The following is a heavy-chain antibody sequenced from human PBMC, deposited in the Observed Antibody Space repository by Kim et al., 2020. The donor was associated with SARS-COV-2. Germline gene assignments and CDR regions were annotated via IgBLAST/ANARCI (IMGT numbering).Heavy chain of an antibody. CDR3: ARVGRRQYYFDY. CDR2: IYYSGST. D-gene: IGHD6-19*01. Sequence: SETLSLTCTVSGGSISSGGYYWSWIRQHPGKGLEWIGYIYYSGSTYYNPSLKSRVTISVDTSKNQFSLKLSSVTAADTAVYYCARVGRRQYYFDYWGQGTLVTVSS. V-gene: IGHV4-31*03. J-gene: IGHJ4*02. CDR1: GGSISSGGYY.